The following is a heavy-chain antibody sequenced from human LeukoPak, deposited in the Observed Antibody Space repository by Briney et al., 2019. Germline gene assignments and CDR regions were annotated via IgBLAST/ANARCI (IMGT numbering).Heavy chain of an antibody. D-gene: IGHD1-26*01. V-gene: IGHV3-33*01. Sequence: EGSLRLSCAASGFTFSSYGMHWVRQTPGKGLEWVAVIWSDGTNKYYADSVKGRFTISRDNSKNTLYLQMNSLRAEDTAVYYCARGSGSFSGGFDYWGQGTLVTVSS. CDR1: GFTFSSYG. J-gene: IGHJ4*02. CDR2: IWSDGTNK. CDR3: ARGSGSFSGGFDY.